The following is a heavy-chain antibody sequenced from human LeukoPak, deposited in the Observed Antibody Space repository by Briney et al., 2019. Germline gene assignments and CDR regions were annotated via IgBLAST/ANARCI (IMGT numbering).Heavy chain of an antibody. CDR1: GYSISSGYY. V-gene: IGHV4-38-2*02. J-gene: IGHJ4*02. Sequence: SETLSLTCTVSGYSISSGYYWGWIRQPPGKGLEWIGSIYHSGSTYYNPSLKSRVTISVDTSKNQFSLKLSSVTAADTAVYYCARIPKGYCSGGSCYPYFDYWGQGTLVTVSS. CDR2: IYHSGST. D-gene: IGHD2-15*01. CDR3: ARIPKGYCSGGSCYPYFDY.